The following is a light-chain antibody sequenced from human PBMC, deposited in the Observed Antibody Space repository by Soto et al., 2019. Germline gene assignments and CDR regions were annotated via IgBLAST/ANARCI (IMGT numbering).Light chain of an antibody. CDR1: QSVSSY. CDR3: QQRSNGPIT. J-gene: IGKJ5*01. CDR2: HAS. V-gene: IGKV3-11*01. Sequence: EIVLTQSPATLSLSPGERATLSCRASQSVSSYLAWYQQKPGQAPRLIIYHASNRATGIPARFSGSGSGTDFTLTISSLEPEDFAVYYYQQRSNGPITFGQGTRLEIK.